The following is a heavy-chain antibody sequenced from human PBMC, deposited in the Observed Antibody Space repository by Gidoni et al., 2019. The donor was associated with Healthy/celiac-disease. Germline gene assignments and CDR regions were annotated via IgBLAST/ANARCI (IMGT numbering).Heavy chain of an antibody. V-gene: IGHV3-53*01. J-gene: IGHJ6*03. Sequence: EVQLVESGGGLIQPGGSLRLSCAASGFTVRSNYMSWVRQAQGKGLEWVSVIYSGGSTYYADSVKGRFTISRDNSKNTLYLQMNSLRAEDTAVYYCARTREGLVDDYYYYMDVWGKGTTVTVSS. CDR2: IYSGGST. CDR3: ARTREGLVDDYYYYMDV. CDR1: GFTVRSNY. D-gene: IGHD1-26*01.